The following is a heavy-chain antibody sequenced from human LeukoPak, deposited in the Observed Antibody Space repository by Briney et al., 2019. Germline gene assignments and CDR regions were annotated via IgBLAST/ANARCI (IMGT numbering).Heavy chain of an antibody. V-gene: IGHV1-8*01. CDR3: ARGYSSGWYPDFGY. CDR1: GYTFTSYD. Sequence: ASVKVSCKASGYTFTSYDINWVRQATGQGLEWVGWMNPNSGNTGYAQKFQGRVTMTRNTSISTAYMELSSLRSEDTAVYYCARGYSSGWYPDFGYWGQGTLVTVSS. J-gene: IGHJ4*02. CDR2: MNPNSGNT. D-gene: IGHD6-19*01.